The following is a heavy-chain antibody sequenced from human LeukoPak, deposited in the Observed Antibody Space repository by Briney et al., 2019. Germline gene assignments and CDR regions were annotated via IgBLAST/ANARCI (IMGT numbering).Heavy chain of an antibody. CDR1: GFTVSSNY. D-gene: IGHD2-15*01. V-gene: IGHV3-53*04. CDR3: ASGTEEVVRFDY. J-gene: IGHJ4*02. CDR2: IYSGGST. Sequence: GGSLRLSCAASGFTVSSNYMSWVRQAPGKGLEWVSVIYSGGSTCYADSVKGQFTISRHNSKNTLYLQMNSLRAEDTAVYYCASGTEEVVRFDYWGQGTLVTVSS.